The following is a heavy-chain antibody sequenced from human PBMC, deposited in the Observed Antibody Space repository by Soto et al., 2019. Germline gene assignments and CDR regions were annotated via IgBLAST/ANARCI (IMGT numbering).Heavy chain of an antibody. D-gene: IGHD3-22*01. CDR3: ARQIYDSDTGPNFQYYFDS. J-gene: IGHJ4*02. CDR2: IDPSDSQT. V-gene: IGHV5-10-1*01. CDR1: GYSFAGYW. Sequence: PGESLKISCKGSGYSFAGYWITWVRQKPGKGLEWMGRIDPSDSQTYYSPSFRGHVTISVTKSITTVFLQWSGLRASDTAIYYCARQIYDSDTGPNFQYYFDSWGQGTPVTVSS.